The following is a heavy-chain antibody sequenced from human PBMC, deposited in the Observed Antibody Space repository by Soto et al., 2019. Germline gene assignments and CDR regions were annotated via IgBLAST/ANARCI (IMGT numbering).Heavy chain of an antibody. J-gene: IGHJ3*02. D-gene: IGHD6-19*01. V-gene: IGHV1-69*06. Sequence: QVQLVQSGAEMREPGSSVKVSCKASGGTFSSSAINWLRQAPGQGPEWMGGIIPTCGPANYIEKFRGRVTITADTSTSTAYMEVSSLTSEDTAMYFCARSETAGHRVFDIWGQGTMVTVSS. CDR2: IIPTCGPA. CDR3: ARSETAGHRVFDI. CDR1: GGTFSSSA.